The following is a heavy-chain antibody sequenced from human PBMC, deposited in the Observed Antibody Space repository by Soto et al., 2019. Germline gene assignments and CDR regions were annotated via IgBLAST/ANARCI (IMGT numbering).Heavy chain of an antibody. V-gene: IGHV1-46*01. J-gene: IGHJ6*02. D-gene: IGHD1-7*01. Sequence: QVQLVQSGAEVKEPGASVKVSCKASGYPFTNYYIHWVRQAPGQGPEWMGIINPSSGSTSSAQKFQGRHSMTPHTSASTVVMDLSGLSSEDTAVYYCARDANYALTFHYFGMDVWGQGTTVTVSS. CDR1: GYPFTNYY. CDR3: ARDANYALTFHYFGMDV. CDR2: INPSSGST.